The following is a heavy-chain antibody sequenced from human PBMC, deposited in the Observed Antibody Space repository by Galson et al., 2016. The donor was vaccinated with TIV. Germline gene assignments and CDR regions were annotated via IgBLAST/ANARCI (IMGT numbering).Heavy chain of an antibody. J-gene: IGHJ5*02. CDR3: ARENRLFDFWSGYPHLDP. CDR1: GVTFNSHA. Sequence: SVKVSCKASGVTFNSHAINWVRQAPGQGLEWMGGITGIFGVAKYAQKFQGRVTITADESTNTAYMELNSLISEDAAVYYCARENRLFDFWSGYPHLDPWGQGTLVTVSS. CDR2: ITGIFGVA. V-gene: IGHV1-69*13. D-gene: IGHD3-3*01.